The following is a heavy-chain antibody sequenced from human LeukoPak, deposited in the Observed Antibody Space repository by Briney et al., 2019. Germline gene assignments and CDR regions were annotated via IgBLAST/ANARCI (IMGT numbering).Heavy chain of an antibody. CDR1: GFTFSSYA. Sequence: GGSLRLSCAASGFTFSSYAMSWVRQAPGKGLEWVSAIYSGGSTYYADSVKGRFTISRDNSKNTLYLQMNSLRAEDTAVYYCAKGAASRGYTYVANWGQGTLVTVSS. J-gene: IGHJ4*02. CDR3: AKGAASRGYTYVAN. D-gene: IGHD5-18*01. CDR2: IYSGGST. V-gene: IGHV3-23*05.